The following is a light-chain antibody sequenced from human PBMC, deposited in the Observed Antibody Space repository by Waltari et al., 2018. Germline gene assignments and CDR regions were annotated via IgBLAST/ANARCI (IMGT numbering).Light chain of an antibody. CDR3: QQYYDKPFT. J-gene: IGKJ3*01. Sequence: IQVTQSPSALSAPMGDRVTISCRASQTIHRNLAWYQQKPGKAPKLLVYLASTLQGGTPSRFSGSGSGTDFTLTISSLQPEDSGTYYCQQYYDKPFTFGPGTKLDLK. CDR2: LAS. CDR1: QTIHRN. V-gene: IGKV1D-13*01.